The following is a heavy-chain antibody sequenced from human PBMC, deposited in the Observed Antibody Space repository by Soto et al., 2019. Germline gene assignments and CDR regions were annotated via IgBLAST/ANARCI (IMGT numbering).Heavy chain of an antibody. CDR2: ISSSGSTI. D-gene: IGHD2-2*02. CDR3: ARVTGYCSSTSCYTDYYYGMDV. J-gene: IGHJ6*02. CDR1: GFIFSDFW. V-gene: IGHV3-11*04. Sequence: GGSLRLSCAASGFIFSDFWMHWVRQAPGKGLEWVSYISSSGSTIYYADSVKGRFTISRDNAKNSLYLQMNSLRAEDTAVYYCARVTGYCSSTSCYTDYYYGMDVWGQGTTVTVSS.